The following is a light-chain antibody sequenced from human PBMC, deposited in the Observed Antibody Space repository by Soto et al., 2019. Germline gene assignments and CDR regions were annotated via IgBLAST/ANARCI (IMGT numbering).Light chain of an antibody. CDR2: GAS. CDR1: QSVSMSY. V-gene: IGKV3-20*01. J-gene: IGKJ4*01. CDR3: QHYGSSLLT. Sequence: EVVLTQSPGTLSLSPGERATLSCRVSQSVSMSYLAWYQQRPGQAPRLLIYGASSRATGIPDRFSGSGSRTDFTLTISRLEPEDFAVYHCQHYGSSLLTFGGGTKVEIK.